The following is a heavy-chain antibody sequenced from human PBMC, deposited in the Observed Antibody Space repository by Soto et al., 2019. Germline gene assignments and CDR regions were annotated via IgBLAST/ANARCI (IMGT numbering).Heavy chain of an antibody. CDR1: GGSISSSSYY. CDR2: IFYIGST. CDR3: ARHGDSSGWYELGAFDI. Sequence: SETLSLTCTVSGGSISSSSYYWGWIRQPPGKGLEWFGCIFYIGSTYYYPSLKSRVTISVNTSKNQFSLKLSSVTAADTAVYYCARHGDSSGWYELGAFDIWGQGTMVTVSS. J-gene: IGHJ3*02. V-gene: IGHV4-39*01. D-gene: IGHD6-19*01.